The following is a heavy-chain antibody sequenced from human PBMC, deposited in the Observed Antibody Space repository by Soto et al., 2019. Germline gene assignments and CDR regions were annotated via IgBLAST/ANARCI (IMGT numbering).Heavy chain of an antibody. J-gene: IGHJ6*02. CDR3: ARAHLAAGAVPYYYYGMDV. Sequence: QVQLVESGGGVVQPGRSLRLSCAASGFTFSSYGMHWVRQAPGKGLEWVAVIWYDGSNKYYADSVKGRFTISRDNSKNAMYLQMNSLRAEETAVYYCARAHLAAGAVPYYYYGMDVWGQGTTVTVSS. CDR1: GFTFSSYG. D-gene: IGHD6-19*01. CDR2: IWYDGSNK. V-gene: IGHV3-33*01.